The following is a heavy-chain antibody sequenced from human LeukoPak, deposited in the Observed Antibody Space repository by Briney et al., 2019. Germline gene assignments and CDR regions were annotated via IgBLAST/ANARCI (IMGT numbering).Heavy chain of an antibody. D-gene: IGHD2-15*01. CDR1: GFTFDDYA. J-gene: IGHJ5*02. CDR2: ISWNSGSI. CDR3: ARARDIVVVVAARPPNWFDP. Sequence: GRSLRLSCAATGFTFDDYALHWVRQAPGKGLEWVSGISWNSGSIGYADSVKGRFTISRDNAKNSLYLQMNSLRPEDTALYYCARARDIVVVVAARPPNWFDPWGQGTLVTVSS. V-gene: IGHV3-9*01.